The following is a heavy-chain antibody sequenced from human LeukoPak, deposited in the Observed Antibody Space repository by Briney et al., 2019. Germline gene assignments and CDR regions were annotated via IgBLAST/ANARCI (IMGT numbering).Heavy chain of an antibody. D-gene: IGHD2-2*01. CDR2: IYYSGST. Sequence: SETLSLTCTVSGGSISSGDYYWSWIRQPPGKGPEWIGYIYYSGSTYYNPSLKSRVTISVDTSKNQFSLKLSSVTAADTAVYYCARVGGRLVPAAYWFDPWGQGTLVTVSS. CDR1: GGSISSGDYY. CDR3: ARVGGRLVPAAYWFDP. J-gene: IGHJ5*02. V-gene: IGHV4-30-4*08.